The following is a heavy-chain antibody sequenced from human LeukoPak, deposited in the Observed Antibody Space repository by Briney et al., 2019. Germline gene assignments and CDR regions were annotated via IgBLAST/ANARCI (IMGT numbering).Heavy chain of an antibody. CDR1: GGSLSSYY. V-gene: IGHV4-4*07. J-gene: IGHJ4*02. CDR3: ASGSLCRWFGETQGYFDY. D-gene: IGHD3-10*01. CDR2: IYTSGST. Sequence: SGTLSLTCTESGGSLSSYYWSWIRQPPGKGLEWIGRIYTSGSTNYNTSLTSRVTISVATSKKQISLTLSSVTSADTAVYSCASGSLCRWFGETQGYFDYWGQGTLVTVSS.